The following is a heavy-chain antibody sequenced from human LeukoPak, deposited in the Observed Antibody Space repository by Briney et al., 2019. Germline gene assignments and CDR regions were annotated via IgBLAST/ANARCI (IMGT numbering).Heavy chain of an antibody. CDR1: GGSISSGGYY. J-gene: IGHJ3*02. D-gene: IGHD4-17*01. CDR3: ARGVEEGRDYYAFDI. CDR2: IYYSGST. V-gene: IGHV4-31*03. Sequence: SETLSLTCTVSGGSISSGGYYWSWIRQHPGKGLEWIGYIYYSGSTYYNPSLKSRVTISVDTSKNQFSLKLSSVTAADTAVYYCARGVEEGRDYYAFDIWGQGTMVTVSS.